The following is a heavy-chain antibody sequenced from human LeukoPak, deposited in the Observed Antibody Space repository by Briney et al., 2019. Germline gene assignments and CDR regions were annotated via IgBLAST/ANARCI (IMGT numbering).Heavy chain of an antibody. CDR1: DGSITNND. J-gene: IGHJ4*02. V-gene: IGHV4-59*01. Sequence: PSETLSLTCTVSDGSITNNDWSWVRQTPGKGLEFIGYVHYSGTTNYNPSLRSRVTISIDTSRKHFFLKLKSVTAADTAVYYCARRVKGYSGDSGFDYWGQGTLVTVSS. CDR3: ARRVKGYSGDSGFDY. D-gene: IGHD5-12*01. CDR2: VHYSGTT.